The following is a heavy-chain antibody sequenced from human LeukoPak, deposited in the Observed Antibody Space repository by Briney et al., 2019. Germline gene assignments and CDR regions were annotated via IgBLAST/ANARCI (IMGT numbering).Heavy chain of an antibody. D-gene: IGHD2-2*01. Sequence: GGSLRLSCAASGFTVSSNYMSWVRQAPGKGLEWVSVFYSGGGTYYADSVKGRFTISRDNSKNTLYLQMNSLRAEDTAVYYCVLGGSSTSFPFDYWGQGTLVTVSS. CDR3: VLGGSSTSFPFDY. CDR2: FYSGGGT. J-gene: IGHJ4*02. V-gene: IGHV3-66*01. CDR1: GFTVSSNY.